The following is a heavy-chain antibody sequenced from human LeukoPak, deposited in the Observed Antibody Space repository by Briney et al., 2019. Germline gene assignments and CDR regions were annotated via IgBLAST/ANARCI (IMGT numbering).Heavy chain of an antibody. Sequence: SVKVSCKASGGTFSSYAISWVRQAPGQGLEWMGGIIPILGIANYAQKFQGRVTITADKSTSTAYMELGSLRSEDTAVYYCARDDSPHDYGGNSLYFDYWGQGTLVTVSS. CDR2: IIPILGIA. D-gene: IGHD4-23*01. CDR3: ARDDSPHDYGGNSLYFDY. CDR1: GGTFSSYA. J-gene: IGHJ4*02. V-gene: IGHV1-69*10.